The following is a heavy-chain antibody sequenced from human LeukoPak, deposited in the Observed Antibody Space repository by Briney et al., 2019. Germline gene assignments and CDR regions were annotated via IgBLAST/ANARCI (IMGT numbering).Heavy chain of an antibody. CDR2: MNPNSGNT. V-gene: IGHV1-8*02. CDR3: ARVRFDSSGWYYPPIDAFDI. Sequence: ASVKVSCKASGYTFTGYYMHWVRQAPGQGLEWMGWMNPNSGNTGYAQKFQGRVTMTRNTSISTAYMELSSLRSEDTAVYYCARVRFDSSGWYYPPIDAFDIWGQGTMVTVSS. D-gene: IGHD6-19*01. J-gene: IGHJ3*02. CDR1: GYTFTGYY.